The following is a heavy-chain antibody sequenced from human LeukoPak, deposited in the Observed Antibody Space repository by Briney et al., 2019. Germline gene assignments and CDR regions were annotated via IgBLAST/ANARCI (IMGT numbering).Heavy chain of an antibody. D-gene: IGHD3-9*01. CDR1: GFTVSNNY. V-gene: IGHV3-66*04. J-gene: IGHJ5*02. Sequence: GGSLRLSCAASGFTVSNNYMSWVRQAPGKGLEWVSVIYSGGSTYYADSVKGRFTISRDNSKNTLYLQMNSLRAEDTAVYYCARHVDTNWFDPWGQGTLVTVSS. CDR3: ARHVDTNWFDP. CDR2: IYSGGST.